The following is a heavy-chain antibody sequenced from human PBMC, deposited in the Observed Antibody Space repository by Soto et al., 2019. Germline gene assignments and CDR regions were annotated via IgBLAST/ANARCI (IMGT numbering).Heavy chain of an antibody. Sequence: ASVKVSCKASGYTSTSYDINWVRQATGQGLEWMGWMNPNSGNTGYAQKFQGRVTMTRNTSISTAYMELSSLRSEDTAVYYCARGRALRYFDWSPNMVAFDIWGQGTVVTVS. V-gene: IGHV1-8*01. CDR2: MNPNSGNT. CDR1: GYTSTSYD. J-gene: IGHJ3*02. D-gene: IGHD3-9*01. CDR3: ARGRALRYFDWSPNMVAFDI.